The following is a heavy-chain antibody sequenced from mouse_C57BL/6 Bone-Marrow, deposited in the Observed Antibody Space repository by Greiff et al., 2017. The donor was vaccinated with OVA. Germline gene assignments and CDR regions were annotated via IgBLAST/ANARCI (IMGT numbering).Heavy chain of an antibody. CDR2: INPSTGGT. D-gene: IGHD2-3*01. CDR3: EILSDGYYGSWFAY. Sequence: VQLQQSGPELVKPGASVKLSCKASGYSFTGYYMNWVKQSPEKSLEWIGAINPSTGGTTYTQKFKGKATLTVDKSSSTAYMQLKSLTSEDSAVYYFEILSDGYYGSWFAYWGQGTLVTVSA. J-gene: IGHJ3*01. V-gene: IGHV1-42*01. CDR1: GYSFTGYY.